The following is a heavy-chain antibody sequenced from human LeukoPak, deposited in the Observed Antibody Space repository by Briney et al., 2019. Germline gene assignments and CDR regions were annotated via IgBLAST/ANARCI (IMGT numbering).Heavy chain of an antibody. V-gene: IGHV3-23*01. J-gene: IGHJ5*02. Sequence: GRSLRLSCAASGFTFSSYGMSWVRQAPGKGLEWVSAISGSGGSTYYADSVKGRFTMSRENAKNSLYLQMNALRVGDTAVYYCARAVAGTHWLDPWGQGTLVTVSS. CDR2: ISGSGGST. CDR3: ARAVAGTHWLDP. CDR1: GFTFSSYG. D-gene: IGHD6-19*01.